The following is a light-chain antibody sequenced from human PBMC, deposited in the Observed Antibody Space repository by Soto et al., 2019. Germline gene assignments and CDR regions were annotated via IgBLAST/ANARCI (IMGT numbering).Light chain of an antibody. CDR1: QSVRTN. Sequence: EIVLTQSPATLSLSPGERATLSCRASQSVRTNLAWYQQKVGQAPRLLIYDASKTATGIPARFSGSGSGTDFTLTSSSLEPEDFAVYYCQQRNSWPLITFGQGTRLEIK. V-gene: IGKV3-11*01. CDR2: DAS. J-gene: IGKJ5*01. CDR3: QQRNSWPLIT.